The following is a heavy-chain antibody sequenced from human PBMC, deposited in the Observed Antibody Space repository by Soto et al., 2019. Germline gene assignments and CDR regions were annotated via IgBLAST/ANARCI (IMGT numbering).Heavy chain of an antibody. Sequence: ESGGGVVQPGRSLRLSCAASGFTFSSYGMHWVRQAPGKGLEWVAVIWYDGSNKYYADSVKGRFTISRDNSKNTLYLQMNSLRAEDTAVYYCAREQGSYYGSGSYYTPRGFDYWGQGTLVTVSS. D-gene: IGHD3-10*01. CDR3: AREQGSYYGSGSYYTPRGFDY. CDR2: IWYDGSNK. V-gene: IGHV3-33*01. J-gene: IGHJ4*02. CDR1: GFTFSSYG.